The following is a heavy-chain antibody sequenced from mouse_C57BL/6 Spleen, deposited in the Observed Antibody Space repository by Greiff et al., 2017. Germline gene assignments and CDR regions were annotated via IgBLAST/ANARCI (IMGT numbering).Heavy chain of an antibody. J-gene: IGHJ3*01. CDR1: GYSFTGYY. CDR3: ARVDYGSSPFAY. CDR2: INPSTGGT. V-gene: IGHV1-42*01. D-gene: IGHD1-1*01. Sequence: EVQLQESGPELVKPGASVKISCKASGYSFTGYYMNWVKQSPEKSLEWIGEINPSTGGTTYNQKFKAKATLTVDKSSSTAYMQLKSLTSEDSAVYYCARVDYGSSPFAYWGQGTLVTVSA.